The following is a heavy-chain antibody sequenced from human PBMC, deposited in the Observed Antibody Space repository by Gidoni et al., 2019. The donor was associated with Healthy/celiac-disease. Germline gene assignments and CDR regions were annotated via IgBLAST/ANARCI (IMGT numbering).Heavy chain of an antibody. Sequence: VQLVASGGGLVQPGGYLRLSCEDSGSTVSSKYIRWVRQAPGKGLEWVSVIYSGGSTYYADSVKGRFTISRDNSKNTRYLQMNSRRAEDTAVYYCARDRYGDYVGWFDPWGQGTLVTVSS. CDR3: ARDRYGDYVGWFDP. V-gene: IGHV3-66*01. D-gene: IGHD4-17*01. CDR2: IYSGGST. CDR1: GSTVSSKY. J-gene: IGHJ5*02.